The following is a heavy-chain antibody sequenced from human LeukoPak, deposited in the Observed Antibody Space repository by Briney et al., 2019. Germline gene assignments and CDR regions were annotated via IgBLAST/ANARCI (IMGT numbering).Heavy chain of an antibody. Sequence: GGSLRLSCTASGFTFSSYGMHWVRQAPGKGLEWVAYIRYDGSFKDYADSVKGRFTISRDNAKNSLSLQMNSLRVEDTAVYYCVRSYYYDGSGYWGQGTLVTVSS. CDR2: IRYDGSFK. V-gene: IGHV3-30*02. CDR3: VRSYYYDGSGY. D-gene: IGHD3-22*01. CDR1: GFTFSSYG. J-gene: IGHJ4*02.